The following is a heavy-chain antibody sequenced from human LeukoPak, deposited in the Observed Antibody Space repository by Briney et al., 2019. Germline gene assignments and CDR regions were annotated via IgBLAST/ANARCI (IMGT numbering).Heavy chain of an antibody. CDR1: GGTFSSYA. CDR3: AREVGYCSSTSCYTQNYYYYYMDV. D-gene: IGHD2-2*02. V-gene: IGHV1-69*13. CDR2: IIPIFGTA. Sequence: SVKVSCKASGGTFSSYAISWVRQAPGQGLEWMGGIIPIFGTANYAQKFQGRVTITADESTSTAYMELSSLRSEDTAVYYCAREVGYCSSTSCYTQNYYYYYMDVWGKGTTVTVSS. J-gene: IGHJ6*03.